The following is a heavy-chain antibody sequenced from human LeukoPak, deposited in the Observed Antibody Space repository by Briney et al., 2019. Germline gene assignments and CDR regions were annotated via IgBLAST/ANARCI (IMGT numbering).Heavy chain of an antibody. J-gene: IGHJ4*02. CDR1: GGSISSGSYY. CDR3: AREVRERYCSSTSCYYYFDY. Sequence: SETLSLTCTVSGGSISSGSYYWSWIRQPAGKGLEWIGRIYTSGSTNYNPSLKSRVTISVGTSKTQFSLKLSSVTAADTAVYYCAREVRERYCSSTSCYYYFDYWGQGTLVTVSS. CDR2: IYTSGST. V-gene: IGHV4-61*02. D-gene: IGHD2-2*01.